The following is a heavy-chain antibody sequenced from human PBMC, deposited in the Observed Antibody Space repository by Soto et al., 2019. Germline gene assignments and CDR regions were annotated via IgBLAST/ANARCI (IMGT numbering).Heavy chain of an antibody. J-gene: IGHJ5*02. CDR1: GGSISRGDYY. CDR3: AREVVVVAAALWFDP. CDR2: IYYSGST. V-gene: IGHV4-30-4*01. Sequence: SETLSLTCTVSGGSISRGDYYWSWIRQPPGKGLEWIGYIYYSGSTYYNPSLKSRVTISVDTSKNQFSLKLSSVTAADTAVYYCAREVVVVAAALWFDPWGQGTLVTVSS. D-gene: IGHD2-15*01.